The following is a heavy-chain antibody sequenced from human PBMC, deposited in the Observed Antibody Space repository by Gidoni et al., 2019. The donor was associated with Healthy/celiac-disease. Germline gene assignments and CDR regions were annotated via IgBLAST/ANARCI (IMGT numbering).Heavy chain of an antibody. Sequence: EVQLVQSGAEVKKPGESLKISCTGYGYSFTSYWIGWVRQMPGKGLAWMGIIYPGDSDTRYSPSFQGQVNISADKSNSTAYLQGSRLKASKTDMYYWAVSWGRYFDGLFPTGGGMDVWGQGTTVTVSS. D-gene: IGHD3-9*01. J-gene: IGHJ6*02. CDR2: IYPGDSDT. CDR3: AVSWGRYFDGLFPTGGGMDV. CDR1: GYSFTSYW. V-gene: IGHV5-51*03.